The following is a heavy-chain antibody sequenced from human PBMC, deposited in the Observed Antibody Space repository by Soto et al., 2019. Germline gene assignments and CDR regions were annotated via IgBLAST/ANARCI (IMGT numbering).Heavy chain of an antibody. D-gene: IGHD3-22*01. CDR2: IYYSVST. V-gene: IGHV4-59*08. J-gene: IGHJ4*01. CDR1: GGSISSYY. CDR3: ARLGGYYQAFDS. Sequence: SETLSLTCTVSGGSISSYYWSWIRQPPGKGLEWIGYIYYSVSTNYNPSLKSRVTISVDASKSQFSLDLRSVTAADTAVYYCARLGGYYQAFDSWGHGALVTVSS.